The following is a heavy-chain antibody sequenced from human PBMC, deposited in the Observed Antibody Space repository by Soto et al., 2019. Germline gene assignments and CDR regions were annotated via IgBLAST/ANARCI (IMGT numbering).Heavy chain of an antibody. V-gene: IGHV4-34*01. D-gene: IGHD3-22*01. CDR1: GGSCSGYY. CDR2: INHSGST. J-gene: IGHJ4*02. CDR3: ASFDYDSSGYSDY. Sequence: SETLSLTYAVYGGSCSGYYWSWFRQPPGKGLEWIGEINHSGSTNYNPSLKSRVTISVDTSKNQFSLKLSSVTAADTAVYYCASFDYDSSGYSDYWGQGTLVTVSS.